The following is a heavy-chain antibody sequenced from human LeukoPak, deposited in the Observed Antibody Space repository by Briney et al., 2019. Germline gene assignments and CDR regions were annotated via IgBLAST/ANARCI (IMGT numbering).Heavy chain of an antibody. J-gene: IGHJ5*02. CDR1: GFTFSSYW. D-gene: IGHD2-2*01. Sequence: GGSLRLSCAASGFTFSSYWMSWVRQAPGKGQEWVANIKQDGRKKYYVDSVKGRFTISRDNAKNSLYLQMNSLRAEDTAVYYCATVRTDIVVVPAAIRVSRWFDPWGQGTLVTVSS. CDR3: ATVRTDIVVVPAAIRVSRWFDP. V-gene: IGHV3-7*01. CDR2: IKQDGRKK.